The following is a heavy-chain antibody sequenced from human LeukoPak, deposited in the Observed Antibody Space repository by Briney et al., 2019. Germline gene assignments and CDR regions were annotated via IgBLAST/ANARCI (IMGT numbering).Heavy chain of an antibody. D-gene: IGHD3-22*01. CDR1: GGSFSGYY. J-gene: IGHJ4*02. CDR2: IYYSGST. CDR3: ARDKYYYDSGGYYASGDFDY. Sequence: PSETLSLTCAVYGGSFSGYYWGWIRQPPGKGLEWIGSIYYSGSTYYNPSLKSRVTISLDTSKNQFSLKLSSVTAADTAVYYCARDKYYYDSGGYYASGDFDYWGQGTLVTVSS. V-gene: IGHV4-34*01.